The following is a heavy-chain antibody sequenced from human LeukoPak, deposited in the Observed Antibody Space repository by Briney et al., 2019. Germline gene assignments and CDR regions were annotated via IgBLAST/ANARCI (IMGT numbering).Heavy chain of an antibody. Sequence: SETLSLTCTVSGGSISSYYWSWIRQPAGKGLEWIGRIYTSGSTNYNPSLKSRVTMSVDTSKNQFSLKLSSVTAAGTAVYFCARGGIIWSGELFGPGWYDSWGQGTLVTVSS. V-gene: IGHV4-4*07. CDR1: GGSISSYY. J-gene: IGHJ4*02. D-gene: IGHD3-10*01. CDR2: IYTSGST. CDR3: ARGGIIWSGELFGPGWYDS.